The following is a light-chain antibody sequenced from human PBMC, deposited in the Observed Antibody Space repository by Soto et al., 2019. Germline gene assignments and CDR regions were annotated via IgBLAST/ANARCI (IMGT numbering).Light chain of an antibody. J-gene: IGLJ1*01. Sequence: QSVLTQPPSVSGAPGQRVTISCTGSSSNIGAGYDVHWYQQLPGTAPKLLIYGNSNRPSGVPERFSGSKSGTSASLAITGLQAEDESDYYCQSYDSSLSGHVFGTGTKVTVL. CDR3: QSYDSSLSGHV. CDR1: SSNIGAGYD. V-gene: IGLV1-40*01. CDR2: GNS.